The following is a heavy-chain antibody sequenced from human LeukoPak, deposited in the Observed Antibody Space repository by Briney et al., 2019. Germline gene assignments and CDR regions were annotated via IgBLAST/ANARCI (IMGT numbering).Heavy chain of an antibody. CDR1: GGSINTYY. CDR2: IYSSGST. Sequence: SETLSLTCTVSGGSINTYYWSWIRQPPGKGLEWIGCIYSSGSTNYNPSLKSRVTISLDTSKNQFSLKLNSVTAADTAVYYCARGFTMIVVVTEYYFDYWGQGTLVTVSS. J-gene: IGHJ4*02. D-gene: IGHD3-22*01. CDR3: ARGFTMIVVVTEYYFDY. V-gene: IGHV4-59*08.